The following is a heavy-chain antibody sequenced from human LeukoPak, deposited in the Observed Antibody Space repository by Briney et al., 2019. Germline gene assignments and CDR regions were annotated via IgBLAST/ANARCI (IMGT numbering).Heavy chain of an antibody. Sequence: SETLSLTCTVSGGSISSYYWSWIRQPPGKGLEWIGYIYYSGSTNYNPSLKSRVTISVDTSKNQFSLKLSSVTAADTAVYYCARAVAGLFAFDIWGPGTMVTVSS. J-gene: IGHJ3*02. D-gene: IGHD6-19*01. V-gene: IGHV4-59*01. CDR1: GGSISSYY. CDR2: IYYSGST. CDR3: ARAVAGLFAFDI.